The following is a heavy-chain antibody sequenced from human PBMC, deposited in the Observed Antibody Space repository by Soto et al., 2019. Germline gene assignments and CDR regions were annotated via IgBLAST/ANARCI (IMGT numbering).Heavy chain of an antibody. CDR1: GGSISSGGTGSY. D-gene: IGHD1-1*01. J-gene: IGHJ4*02. CDR3: ASGHDAYKVRY. CDR2: IYYTGNT. Sequence: QVQLQESGPGLVKPSQTLSLTCTVSGGSISSGGTGSYWTWIRQLPGKGLEWIGYIYYTGNTYYIPSLKSRPTISIDTSEHHFSLKLTSVTAADTAVYFCASGHDAYKVRYWGQGTLVTVSS. V-gene: IGHV4-31*03.